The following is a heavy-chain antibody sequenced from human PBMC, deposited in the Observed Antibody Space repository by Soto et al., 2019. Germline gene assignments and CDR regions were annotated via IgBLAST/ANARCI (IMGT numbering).Heavy chain of an antibody. CDR2: INPSGGST. CDR3: ARDEYYYGSGIRYVPPSKFDP. J-gene: IGHJ5*02. D-gene: IGHD3-10*01. Sequence: ASVKGSCKASGYTFTSYYMHWVRQAPGQGLEWMGIINPSGGSTSYAQKFQGRVTMTRDTSTSTVYMELSSLRSEDTAVYYCARDEYYYGSGIRYVPPSKFDPWGQGTLVTVSS. V-gene: IGHV1-46*03. CDR1: GYTFTSYY.